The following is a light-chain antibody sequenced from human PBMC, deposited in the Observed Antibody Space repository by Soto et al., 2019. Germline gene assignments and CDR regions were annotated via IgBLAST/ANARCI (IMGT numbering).Light chain of an antibody. CDR2: EVN. CDR1: SDDVGGYNY. Sequence: QSALTQPASVSGSPGQSITISCTGTSDDVGGYNYVSWYQQHPGKAPKLMILEVNNRPSGVSNRFSGSRSGNTASLTISGLQAEDEADYYCSSYRSGNTLVVFGGGPKLTVL. CDR3: SSYRSGNTLVV. J-gene: IGLJ2*01. V-gene: IGLV2-14*01.